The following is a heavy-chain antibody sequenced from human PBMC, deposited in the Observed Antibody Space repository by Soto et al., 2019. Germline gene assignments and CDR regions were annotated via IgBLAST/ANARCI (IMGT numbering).Heavy chain of an antibody. CDR3: AKDRLAGGFDY. J-gene: IGHJ4*02. CDR1: GFTFSNYA. V-gene: IGHV3-23*04. CDR2: VSATAGTT. D-gene: IGHD3-16*01. Sequence: DVQLVDSGGGLVQPAGSLRLSCAASGFTFSNYAMSWVRQAPGKGLEWVSLVSATAGTTYYTDSVKGRFTISSNNSRNAVYLRMNSLRADDTAVYYCAKDRLAGGFDYWGQGTLVTVSS.